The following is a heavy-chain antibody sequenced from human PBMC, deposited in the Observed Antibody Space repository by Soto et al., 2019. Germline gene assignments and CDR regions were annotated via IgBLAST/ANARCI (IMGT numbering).Heavy chain of an antibody. CDR2: IYYSGST. J-gene: IGHJ4*02. D-gene: IGHD3-9*01. CDR1: GGSISSSSYY. CDR3: ARHYELYFDWLLPPFDY. Sequence: SETLSLTCTVSGGSISSSSYYWGWIRQPPGKGLEWIGSIYYSGSTYYNPSLKSRVTISVDTSKNQFSLKLSSVTAADTAVYYCARHYELYFDWLLPPFDYWGQGTLVTVSS. V-gene: IGHV4-39*01.